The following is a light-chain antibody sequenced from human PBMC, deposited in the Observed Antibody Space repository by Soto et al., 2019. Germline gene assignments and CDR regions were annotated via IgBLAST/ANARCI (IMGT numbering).Light chain of an antibody. V-gene: IGKV1-5*01. CDR3: QQYNSYPWT. J-gene: IGKJ1*01. Sequence: DIQMTQSPSTLSASVGDRVTITCRASQSISSWLAWYQQKPGKAPKLLIYHAYSLESWVPSRFNGSESGSEFTLTINSRQPDDFATYYCQQYNSYPWTFGQGTKVEI. CDR2: HAY. CDR1: QSISSW.